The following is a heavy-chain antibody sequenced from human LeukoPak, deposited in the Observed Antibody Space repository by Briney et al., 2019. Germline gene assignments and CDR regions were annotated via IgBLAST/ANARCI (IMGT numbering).Heavy chain of an antibody. CDR3: ARDPGNYGDYPNSFDP. D-gene: IGHD4-17*01. CDR2: INGYNGNT. J-gene: IGHJ5*02. Sequence: ASVKVSCKASGYTFTNYGISWVRQAPGQGLEWMGWINGYNGNTNYAQKLQGRVTMTTDTSTSTAYMELRSLRSDDTAVYYCARDPGNYGDYPNSFDPWGQGTLVTVSS. V-gene: IGHV1-18*04. CDR1: GYTFTNYG.